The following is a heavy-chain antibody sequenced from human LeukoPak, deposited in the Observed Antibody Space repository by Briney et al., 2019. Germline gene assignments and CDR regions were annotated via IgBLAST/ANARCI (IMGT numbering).Heavy chain of an antibody. Sequence: PGGSLRLSCATSGLTFQNTWMHWIRQAPGEGLVWVSCILNDGVTTTYADSVKGRLTISRDNAKKTLYLQMNSLRADDTGVYYCAADGEYAFLVWGQGTMVTVSS. CDR1: GLTFQNTW. CDR2: ILNDGVTT. CDR3: AADGEYAFLV. J-gene: IGHJ3*01. D-gene: IGHD2/OR15-2a*01. V-gene: IGHV3-74*01.